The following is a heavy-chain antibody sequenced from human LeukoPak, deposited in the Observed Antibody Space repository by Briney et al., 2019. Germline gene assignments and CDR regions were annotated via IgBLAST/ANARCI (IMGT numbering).Heavy chain of an antibody. D-gene: IGHD3-10*01. CDR2: INSDGSGT. CDR3: AREVGSGNSDRYFDY. J-gene: IGHJ4*02. CDR1: VFTFSTYS. Sequence: GGSLRLSCAASVFTFSTYSMSWVRQAPWKGLVWVSRINSDGSGTNYADSVKGRFTISRDNSNNTLYLQMKGLRAEDTAVYYCAREVGSGNSDRYFDYWGQGTLVTVSS. V-gene: IGHV3-74*01.